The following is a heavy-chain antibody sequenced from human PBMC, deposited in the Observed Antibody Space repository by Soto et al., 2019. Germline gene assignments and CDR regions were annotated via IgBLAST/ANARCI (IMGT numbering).Heavy chain of an antibody. V-gene: IGHV4-4*02. J-gene: IGHJ4*02. CDR1: GGSISSRNW. CDR2: IHHSGST. D-gene: IGHD3-10*01. CDR3: AGSGSYRDIDY. Sequence: KTSETLSLTCAVSGGSISSRNWWSWVRQPPGKGLEWIGEIHHSGSTNPNPSLKSRVTTSVDKSKNQFSLKLTSVTAADTAVYYCAGSGSYRDIDYWGQGTLVTVS.